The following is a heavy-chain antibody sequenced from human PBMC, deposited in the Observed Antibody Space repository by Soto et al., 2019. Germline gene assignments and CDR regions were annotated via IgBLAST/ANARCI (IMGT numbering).Heavy chain of an antibody. CDR1: GFTFSSYW. CDR2: INSDGTIT. J-gene: IGHJ4*02. V-gene: IGHV3-74*01. D-gene: IGHD3-10*01. CDR3: AREFYGSGR. Sequence: EVQLVESGGALIQPGGSLRISCAASGFTFSSYWMFWVRQAPGTGLMWLSRINSDGTITDYADSVRGRFTISRDNAKNTLYLQLNSLRAEDTAVYYCAREFYGSGRWGQGTLVTVSS.